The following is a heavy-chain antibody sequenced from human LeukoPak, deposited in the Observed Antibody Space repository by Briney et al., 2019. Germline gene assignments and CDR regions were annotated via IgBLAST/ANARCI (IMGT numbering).Heavy chain of an antibody. V-gene: IGHV3-9*01. J-gene: IGHJ4*02. Sequence: GGSLRLSCAGCGFMFDDYAKHWVRQAPGKGLEWVSGISWNSGSIGYADSVKGRFTISRDNAKNSLYLQMNSLRAEDTALYYCAKDMDTLVRGVIFNWGQGTLVTVSS. D-gene: IGHD3-10*01. CDR3: AKDMDTLVRGVIFN. CDR1: GFMFDDYA. CDR2: ISWNSGSI.